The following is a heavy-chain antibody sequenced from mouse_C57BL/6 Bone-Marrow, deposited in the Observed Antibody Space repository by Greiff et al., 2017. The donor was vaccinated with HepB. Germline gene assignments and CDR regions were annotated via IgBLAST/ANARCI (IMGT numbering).Heavy chain of an antibody. CDR3: TTCGGFAY. J-gene: IGHJ3*01. CDR1: GFNIKDDY. Sequence: VQLQHSGAELVRPGASVKLSCTASGFNIKDDYMHWVKQRPEQGLEWIGWIDPENGDTEYASKFQGKATITADTSSNTAYLQLSSLTSEDTAVYYCTTCGGFAYWGQGTLVTVSA. CDR2: IDPENGDT. V-gene: IGHV14-4*01.